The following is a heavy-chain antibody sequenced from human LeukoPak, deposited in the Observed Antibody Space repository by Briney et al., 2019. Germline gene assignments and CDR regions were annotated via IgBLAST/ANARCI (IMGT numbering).Heavy chain of an antibody. V-gene: IGHV5-51*01. CDR3: ARHWANTGLDV. CDR1: GYSFTNYW. CDR2: IYPGDSDT. Sequence: NPGESLQVSCRGSGYSFTNYWIAWVRQMPGKGLEWMGIIYPGDSDTRYSPSFQGQVTISADKSISTAYLQSCSLKASDTAMYYCARHWANTGLDVWGQGTTVTVSS. J-gene: IGHJ6*02. D-gene: IGHD2-8*01.